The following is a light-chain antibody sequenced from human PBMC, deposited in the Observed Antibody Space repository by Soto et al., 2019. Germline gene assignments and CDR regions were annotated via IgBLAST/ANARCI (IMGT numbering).Light chain of an antibody. CDR2: EVS. CDR3: SSYAGIFYV. J-gene: IGLJ1*01. Sequence: QSVLTQPPSASGSPGQSVTISCTGTSSDVGGYNYVSWYQQHPGKAPKLMIYEVSKRPSGVPDRFSGSKSGNTASLTVSGLRAEDEADYYCSSYAGIFYVFGTGTKVTVL. CDR1: SSDVGGYNY. V-gene: IGLV2-8*01.